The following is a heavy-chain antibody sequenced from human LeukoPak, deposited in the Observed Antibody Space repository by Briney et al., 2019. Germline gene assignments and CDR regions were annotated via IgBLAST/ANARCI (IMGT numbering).Heavy chain of an antibody. CDR1: GFTFSSYA. CDR2: ISYDGSNK. V-gene: IGHV3-30*04. Sequence: GGSLRLSCAASGFTFSSYAMQWVRQAAGKGLEWVAVISYDGSNKYYADSVKGRFTISRDNSKNTLYLQMNSLRAEDTAVYYCARHGGGAAPGTFDYWGQGTLVTVSS. D-gene: IGHD6-13*01. J-gene: IGHJ4*02. CDR3: ARHGGGAAPGTFDY.